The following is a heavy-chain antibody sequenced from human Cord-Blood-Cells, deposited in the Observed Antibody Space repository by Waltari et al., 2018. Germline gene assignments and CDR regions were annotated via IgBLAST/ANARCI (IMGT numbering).Heavy chain of an antibody. J-gene: IGHJ6*03. V-gene: IGHV4-34*01. CDR2: IKHSGST. Sequence: QVQLQQWGAGLLKPSETLSLTCAVYGGSFSGYYWSWIRQPPGKGLEWIGEIKHSGSTNYNPSLKSRVTISVDTAKNQFSLKLSSVTAADTAVYYCARLAIAVGYYYYYYYMDVWGKGTTVTVSS. CDR1: GGSFSGYY. CDR3: ARLAIAVGYYYYYYYMDV. D-gene: IGHD1-26*01.